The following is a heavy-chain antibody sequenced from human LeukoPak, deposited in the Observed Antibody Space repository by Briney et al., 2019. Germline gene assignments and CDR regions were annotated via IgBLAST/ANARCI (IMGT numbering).Heavy chain of an antibody. CDR3: ARSPYVASAFYI. D-gene: IGHD2-15*01. J-gene: IGHJ3*02. CDR1: GFTFSSYA. CDR2: IYSTGST. Sequence: PGGSLRLSCAASGFTFSSYAMSWVRQAPGKRLEWIGYIYSTGSTNYNPSLKSRVTISVDTSKTRFSLKLTSVSAADTAVYYCARSPYVASAFYIWGQGTMVTVSS. V-gene: IGHV4-59*01.